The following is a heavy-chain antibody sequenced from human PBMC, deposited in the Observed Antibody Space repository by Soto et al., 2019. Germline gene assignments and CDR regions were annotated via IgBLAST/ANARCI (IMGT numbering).Heavy chain of an antibody. CDR1: GFTFGDYP. V-gene: IGHV3-49*04. CDR3: SRGHDYFERIHEL. Sequence: EVRLTESGGAVVQPGQSLTLSCETAGFTFGDYPMSWVRQVPGKGLEWVGFIRSRRFGGATAHAASVKGRFTISRDDSRGIAFLHLSLLKIEDTAVYFCSRGHDYFERIHELWGQGTLVTVSS. CDR2: IRSRRFGGAT. J-gene: IGHJ4*02. D-gene: IGHD5-12*01.